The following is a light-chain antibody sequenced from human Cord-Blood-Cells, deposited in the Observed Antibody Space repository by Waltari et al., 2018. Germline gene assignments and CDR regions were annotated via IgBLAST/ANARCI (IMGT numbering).Light chain of an antibody. J-gene: IGLJ3*02. CDR1: SSDVGGYNY. CDR2: DVS. Sequence: QSALTQPASVSGSPGQSITISCTGTSSDVGGYNYVSWHQQHPGKAPKLMIYDVSNRPSGVSNRFSGSKSGNTASLTISGLQAEDEADYYCSSYTSSSTLWVFGGGTKLTVL. V-gene: IGLV2-14*03. CDR3: SSYTSSSTLWV.